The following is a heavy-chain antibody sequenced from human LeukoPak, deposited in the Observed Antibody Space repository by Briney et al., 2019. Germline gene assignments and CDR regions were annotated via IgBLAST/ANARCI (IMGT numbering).Heavy chain of an antibody. CDR1: GGSFSGYY. J-gene: IGHJ1*01. V-gene: IGHV4-34*01. D-gene: IGHD2-15*01. Sequence: PSETLSLTCAVYGGSFSGYYWNWIRQPPGKGLEWIGEINHSGSTNYNPSLKSRVTISVDTSKNQFSLKLSSVTTADTAVYYCARVGYCSGGSCYFTYFQHWGQGTLVTVSS. CDR3: ARVGYCSGGSCYFTYFQH. CDR2: INHSGST.